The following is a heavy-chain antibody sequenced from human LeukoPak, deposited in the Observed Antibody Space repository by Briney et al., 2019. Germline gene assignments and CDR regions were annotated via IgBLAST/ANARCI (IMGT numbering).Heavy chain of an antibody. Sequence: PGGSLRLSCAASGFTFSSYSMNWVRQAPGKGLEWVSSISSSSSYIYYADSVKGRFTISRDNAKNSLYLQMNSLRAEDTAVYYCARVGPRYYYDSSGYQIDYWGQGTLVTVSS. D-gene: IGHD3-22*01. CDR3: ARVGPRYYYDSSGYQIDY. J-gene: IGHJ4*02. CDR2: ISSSSSYI. V-gene: IGHV3-21*01. CDR1: GFTFSSYS.